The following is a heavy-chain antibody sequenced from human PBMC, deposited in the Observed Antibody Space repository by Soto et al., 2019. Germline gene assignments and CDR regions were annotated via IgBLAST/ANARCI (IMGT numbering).Heavy chain of an antibody. J-gene: IGHJ6*02. Sequence: SVKVSCKASGCTFSSYAISWVRQARGQGLEWMGGIIPIFGTANYAQKFQGRVTITADESTSTAYMELSSLRSEETAVYYCARGALYSSPVLSAYDYGMDVWGQGTTVTVSS. CDR3: ARGALYSSPVLSAYDYGMDV. D-gene: IGHD2-2*02. V-gene: IGHV1-69*13. CDR1: GCTFSSYA. CDR2: IIPIFGTA.